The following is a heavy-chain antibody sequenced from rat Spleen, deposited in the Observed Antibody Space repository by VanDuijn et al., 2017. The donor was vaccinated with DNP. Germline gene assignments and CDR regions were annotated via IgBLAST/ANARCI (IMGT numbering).Heavy chain of an antibody. CDR2: ISYDGSRT. Sequence: EVQLVESGGGLVQPGRSMKLSCAASGFTFSDYSMAWVRQAPKKGLEWVASISYDGSRTFYRDSVKGRFTISRDNAKDTQYLQMDSLRSEDTATYYCATGVYGGYEDWFAYWGQGTLVTVSS. CDR1: GFTFSDYS. V-gene: IGHV5S10*01. D-gene: IGHD1-11*01. CDR3: ATGVYGGYEDWFAY. J-gene: IGHJ3*01.